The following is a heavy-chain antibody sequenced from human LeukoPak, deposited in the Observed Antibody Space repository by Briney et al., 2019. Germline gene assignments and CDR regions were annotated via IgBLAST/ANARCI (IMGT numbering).Heavy chain of an antibody. CDR1: GFTFDDYA. D-gene: IGHD5-18*01. V-gene: IGHV3-9*03. CDR3: AKGYSYDMTYYFDY. CDR2: ISWNSGNI. J-gene: IGHJ4*02. Sequence: PGGSLRLSCADSGFTFDDYAMHWVRQAPGKGLEWVSGISWNSGNIGYADSVKCRFAISRDSAKNSLYLQMNSLRAEDMALYYCAKGYSYDMTYYFDYWGQGTLVTVSS.